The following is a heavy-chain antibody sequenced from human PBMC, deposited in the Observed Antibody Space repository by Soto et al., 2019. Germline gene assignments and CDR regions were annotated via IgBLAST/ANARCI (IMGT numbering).Heavy chain of an antibody. V-gene: IGHV4-30-2*01. Sequence: QLQLQESGSGLVKPSQTLSLTCAVSGGSISSGGYSWSWIRQPPGKGLEWIGYIYHSGSTYYNPSLKSRVTIAVNRSKNQFSLKLSSVTAADTAVYYCARGIEGRYSYGPKTNDAFDIWGQGTMVTVSS. D-gene: IGHD5-18*01. CDR2: IYHSGST. CDR1: GGSISSGGYS. J-gene: IGHJ3*02. CDR3: ARGIEGRYSYGPKTNDAFDI.